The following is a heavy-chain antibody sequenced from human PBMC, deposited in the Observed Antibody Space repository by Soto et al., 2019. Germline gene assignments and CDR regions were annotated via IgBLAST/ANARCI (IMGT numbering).Heavy chain of an antibody. V-gene: IGHV3-23*01. D-gene: IGHD3-3*01. CDR2: ISGSGGST. Sequence: GGSLRLSCAASGFTFSSYAMSWVRQAPGKGLEWVSAISGSGGSTYYADSVKGRFTISRDNSKNTLYLQMNSLRAEDTAVYYCAKRMGNYDFWSGPPRSYSYYGMDVWGQGTTVTVSS. CDR1: GFTFSSYA. J-gene: IGHJ6*02. CDR3: AKRMGNYDFWSGPPRSYSYYGMDV.